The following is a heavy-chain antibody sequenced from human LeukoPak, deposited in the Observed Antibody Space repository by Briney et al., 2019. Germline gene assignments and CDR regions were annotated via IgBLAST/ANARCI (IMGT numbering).Heavy chain of an antibody. V-gene: IGHV3-30*02. Sequence: GGSLRLSCAASGFTFSSYGMHWVRQAPGKGLEWVAFIRYDGSNKYYADSVKGRFTISRDNAKNSLYLQMNSLRAEDTAVYYCARDGGIAAPEWGQGTLVTVSS. CDR1: GFTFSSYG. CDR3: ARDGGIAAPE. J-gene: IGHJ4*02. D-gene: IGHD6-13*01. CDR2: IRYDGSNK.